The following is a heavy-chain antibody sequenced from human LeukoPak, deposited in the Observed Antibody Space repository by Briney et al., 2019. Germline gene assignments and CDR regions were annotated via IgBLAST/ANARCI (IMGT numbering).Heavy chain of an antibody. D-gene: IGHD3-22*01. V-gene: IGHV1-2*02. J-gene: IGHJ3*02. CDR2: INPNSGGT. Sequence: ASVKASCKASGYTFTAYYMHWVRQAPGQGLEWMGWINPNSGGTNYAQKFQGRVTMTRDTSISTAYMELSRLRSDDTAVYYCARDYYDSSGFGAFDIWGQGTMVTVSS. CDR1: GYTFTAYY. CDR3: ARDYYDSSGFGAFDI.